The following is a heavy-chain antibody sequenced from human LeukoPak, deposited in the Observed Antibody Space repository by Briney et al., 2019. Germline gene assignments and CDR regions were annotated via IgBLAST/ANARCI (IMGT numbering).Heavy chain of an antibody. CDR2: IYYSGST. D-gene: IGHD1-26*01. CDR3: ARGGGSYYPTSDAFDI. V-gene: IGHV4-39*07. Sequence: SETLSLTCTVSGGSISSSSYYWGWIRQPPGKGLEWIGSIYYSGSTYYNPSLKSRVTISVDTSKNQFSLKLSSVTAADTAVYYCARGGGSYYPTSDAFDIWGQGTMVTVSS. CDR1: GGSISSSSYY. J-gene: IGHJ3*02.